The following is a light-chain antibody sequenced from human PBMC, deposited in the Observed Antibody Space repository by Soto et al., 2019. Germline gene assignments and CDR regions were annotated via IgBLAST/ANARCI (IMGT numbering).Light chain of an antibody. J-gene: IGKJ4*01. Sequence: DIQMTQSPSTLSASVGDRVTITCPASQSISSWLAWYQQKPGKAPKLLIHEASRLESGVPSRFSGSESGTEFTLTISGLHAEDFATYYCQQYTNFPLTFGGGTKVEIK. CDR2: EAS. CDR1: QSISSW. CDR3: QQYTNFPLT. V-gene: IGKV1-5*01.